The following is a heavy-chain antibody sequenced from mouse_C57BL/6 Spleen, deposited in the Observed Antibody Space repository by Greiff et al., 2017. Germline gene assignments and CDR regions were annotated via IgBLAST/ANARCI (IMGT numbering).Heavy chain of an antibody. CDR3: TRGRYYYGSRGWYFEV. J-gene: IGHJ1*03. D-gene: IGHD1-1*01. Sequence: QVQLKQSGAELVRPGASVTLSCKASGYTFTDYEMHWVKQTPVHGLEWIGAIDPETGGTAYNQKFKGKAILTADKSSSTAYMELRSLTSEDSAVYYCTRGRYYYGSRGWYFEVWGTGTTVTVSS. CDR1: GYTFTDYE. CDR2: IDPETGGT. V-gene: IGHV1-15*01.